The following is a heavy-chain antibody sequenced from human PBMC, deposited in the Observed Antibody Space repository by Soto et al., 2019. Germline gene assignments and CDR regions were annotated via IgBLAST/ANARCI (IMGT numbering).Heavy chain of an antibody. CDR2: IYWNDDK. Sequence: QITLKESGPTLVKPTQTLTLTCTFSGFSLSTRAVGVGWIRQPPGKALEWLALIYWNDDKRSSPSLKNRLTITKDTSKNHVVLTMTNMDPVDTATYYCAHRHELGSFDIWGQGTKVTFSS. CDR1: GFSLSTRAVG. CDR3: AHRHELGSFDI. V-gene: IGHV2-5*01. J-gene: IGHJ3*02. D-gene: IGHD1-26*01.